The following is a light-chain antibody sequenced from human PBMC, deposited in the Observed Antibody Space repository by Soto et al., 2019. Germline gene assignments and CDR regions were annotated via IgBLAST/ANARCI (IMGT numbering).Light chain of an antibody. CDR3: SSYTTSNTWV. V-gene: IGLV2-14*03. CDR1: RNDVGAFNY. Sequence: QSALTQPASVSGSPGQSITISCPGSRNDVGAFNYVSWYRHSPGEAPKVLIRGVSIRPSGVSIRFSASKSANTASLTISGLQAEDEALYYCSSYTTSNTWVFGGGTQLTVL. CDR2: GVS. J-gene: IGLJ3*02.